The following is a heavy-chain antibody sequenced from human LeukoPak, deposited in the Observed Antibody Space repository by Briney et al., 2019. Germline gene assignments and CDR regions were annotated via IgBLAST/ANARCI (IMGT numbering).Heavy chain of an antibody. CDR2: IYYSGST. D-gene: IGHD1-20*01. V-gene: IGHV4-30-4*08. CDR3: ARDRYNWNFGY. Sequence: SQTLSLTCTVSGGSISSGDYFRSWIRQPPGKGLEWIGYIYYSGSTYYNPSLKSRVTISVDTSKNQFSLKLSSVTAADTAVYYCARDRYNWNFGYWGQGTLVTVSS. CDR1: GGSISSGDYF. J-gene: IGHJ4*02.